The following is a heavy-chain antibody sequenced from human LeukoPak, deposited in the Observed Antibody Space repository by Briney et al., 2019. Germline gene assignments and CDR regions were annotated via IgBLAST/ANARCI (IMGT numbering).Heavy chain of an antibody. CDR1: GFTFSSYE. CDR2: ISSSGSTI. D-gene: IGHD2-2*02. V-gene: IGHV3-48*03. Sequence: PGGSLRLSCAASGFTFSSYEMNWVRQAPGKGLEWVSYISSSGSTICYADSVKGRFTISRDNAKNSLYLQMNSLRAEDTAVYYCARDHYGYCSSTSCYTKSYGMDVWGQGTTVTVSS. CDR3: ARDHYGYCSSTSCYTKSYGMDV. J-gene: IGHJ6*02.